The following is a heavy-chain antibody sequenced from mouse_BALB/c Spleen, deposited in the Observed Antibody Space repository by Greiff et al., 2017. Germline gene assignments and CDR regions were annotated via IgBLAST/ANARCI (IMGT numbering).Heavy chain of an antibody. CDR2: IDPSGSYT. Sequence: QVQLQQPGAELVKPGASVKLSCKASGYTFTSYWMHWVKQRPGKGLEWIGEIDPSGSYTNYNQKFKGKATLTVDKSTSTAYMQLSSLTSEDSAVYYCASYGSSYGNAMDYWGQGTSVTVSS. CDR3: ASYGSSYGNAMDY. D-gene: IGHD1-1*01. V-gene: IGHV1-69*02. CDR1: GYTFTSYW. J-gene: IGHJ4*01.